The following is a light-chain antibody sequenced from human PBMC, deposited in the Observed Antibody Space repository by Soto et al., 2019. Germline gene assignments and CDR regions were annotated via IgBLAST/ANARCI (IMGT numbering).Light chain of an antibody. Sequence: IVLTQSPGFLALSPGERATLSCRASQSVDSSFFAWYQQKPGQAPRLLIYGASKRATGNPDRFSGSRSGTDFTLTISRLEPEDFAVYYCQEYVSSLTFGQGTKVEI. J-gene: IGKJ1*01. CDR3: QEYVSSLT. CDR2: GAS. V-gene: IGKV3-20*01. CDR1: QSVDSSF.